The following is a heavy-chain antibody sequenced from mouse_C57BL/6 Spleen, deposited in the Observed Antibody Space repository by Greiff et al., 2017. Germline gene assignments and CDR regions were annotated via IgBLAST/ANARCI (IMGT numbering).Heavy chain of an antibody. D-gene: IGHD2-3*01. CDR3: ARWGGYYSYYAMDY. J-gene: IGHJ4*01. V-gene: IGHV1-82*01. CDR2: IYPGDGDT. CDR1: GYAFSSSW. Sequence: QVQLQQSGPELVKPGASVKISCKASGYAFSSSWMNWVKQRPGKGLEWIGRIYPGDGDTNYNGKFKGKATLTADKSSSTAYMQLSSLTSEDSAVYVCARWGGYYSYYAMDYWGQGTSVTVSS.